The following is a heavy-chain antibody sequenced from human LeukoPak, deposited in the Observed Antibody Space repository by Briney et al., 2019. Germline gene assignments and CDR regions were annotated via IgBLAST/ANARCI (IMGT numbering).Heavy chain of an antibody. CDR1: GFTFSNYA. V-gene: IGHV3-30*04. Sequence: GRSLRLSCAASGFTFSNYAMHWVRQAPGRGLEWVAVVSYVGNTKYYADSVKGRFTISRDNSKSTVSLQMNSLRVDDSALYYCAKSGGYSYGPLDYWGQGTLVTVSS. CDR2: VSYVGNTK. J-gene: IGHJ4*02. CDR3: AKSGGYSYGPLDY. D-gene: IGHD5-18*01.